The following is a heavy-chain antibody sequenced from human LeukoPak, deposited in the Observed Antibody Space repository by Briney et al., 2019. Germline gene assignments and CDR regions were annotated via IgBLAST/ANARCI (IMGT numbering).Heavy chain of an antibody. CDR3: ARGDFWSGYYRGGYFQH. CDR1: GDSISGYY. Sequence: PSETLSLTCTVSGDSISGYYWSWIRQPPGKGLEWIGYIYYTGSTNYNPSLKSRVTISVDTSKNQFSLKLSSVTAADTAVYYCARGDFWSGYYRGGYFQHWGQGTLVTVSS. J-gene: IGHJ1*01. D-gene: IGHD3-3*01. V-gene: IGHV4-59*12. CDR2: IYYTGST.